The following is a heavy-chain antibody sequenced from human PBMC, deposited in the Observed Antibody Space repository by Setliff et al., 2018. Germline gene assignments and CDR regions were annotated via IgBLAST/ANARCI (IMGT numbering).Heavy chain of an antibody. CDR2: IIPIFGTA. CDR3: AISTIFGVVSPTPDAFDI. CDR1: GGTFSIYT. Sequence: ASVKVSCKASGGTFSIYTIRWVRQAPGQGLEWMGRIIPIFGTANYAQKFQGRVTITADKSTSTAYMELSSLRSEDTAVYYCAISTIFGVVSPTPDAFDIWGQGAMVTVSS. J-gene: IGHJ3*02. V-gene: IGHV1-69*08. D-gene: IGHD3-3*01.